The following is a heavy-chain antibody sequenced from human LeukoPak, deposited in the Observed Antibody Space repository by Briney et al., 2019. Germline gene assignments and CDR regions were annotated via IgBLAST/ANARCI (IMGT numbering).Heavy chain of an antibody. Sequence: GGSLRLSCAASGFIFSNAWMNWVRPAPGKGLEWVGRIKSKTDGGTTDYAAPVKGRFIISRDESKNTLYLQMNSLKPEDTALYYCTTVYLTGEGNDYWGQGTLVTVSS. CDR2: IKSKTDGGTT. J-gene: IGHJ4*02. CDR3: TTVYLTGEGNDY. D-gene: IGHD3-9*01. V-gene: IGHV3-15*01. CDR1: GFIFSNAW.